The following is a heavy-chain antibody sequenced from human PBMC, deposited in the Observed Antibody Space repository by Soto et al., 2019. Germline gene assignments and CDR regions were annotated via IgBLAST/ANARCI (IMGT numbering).Heavy chain of an antibody. CDR1: EFTFSNYA. CDR2: ISYGGGTT. V-gene: IGHV3-23*01. Sequence: AGGFLRLSCAASEFTFSNYAMSWVRQAPGKGLEWVAVISYGGGTTYYADSVKGRFTISRGNSKNTLYLQMNSLRAEDTAVYYCAKNPGYYYDSTGYHFDYWGQGTLVTVSS. J-gene: IGHJ4*02. D-gene: IGHD3-22*01. CDR3: AKNPGYYYDSTGYHFDY.